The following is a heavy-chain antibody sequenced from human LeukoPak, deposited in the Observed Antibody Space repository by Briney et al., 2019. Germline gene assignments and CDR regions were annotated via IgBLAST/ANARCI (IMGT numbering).Heavy chain of an antibody. CDR1: GVTFNNYW. V-gene: IGHV3-7*03. Sequence: GGSLRLSCVASGVTFNNYWMSWVRQAPGKGPEWVANIKQDGSEKYYVASVKGRFTISRDDAKNSLFLQMNSLRAEDTAIYYCATINFRPYWGQGTLVTVSS. D-gene: IGHD1-1*01. CDR2: IKQDGSEK. CDR3: ATINFRPY. J-gene: IGHJ4*02.